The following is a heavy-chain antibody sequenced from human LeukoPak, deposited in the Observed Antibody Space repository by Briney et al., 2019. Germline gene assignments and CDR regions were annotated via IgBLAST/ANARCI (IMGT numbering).Heavy chain of an antibody. CDR3: ARDGYNSFDS. D-gene: IGHD5-24*01. CDR1: GGSISNYY. V-gene: IGHV4-59*01. CDR2: VYYSGST. J-gene: IGHJ4*02. Sequence: NPSETLSLTCTVSGGSISNYYWSWIRQPPGKGLEWIGYVYYSGSTTYNPSLKSRVTISVDTTKNQFSLKLSSVTAADTAVYYCARDGYNSFDSWGQGNLVTASS.